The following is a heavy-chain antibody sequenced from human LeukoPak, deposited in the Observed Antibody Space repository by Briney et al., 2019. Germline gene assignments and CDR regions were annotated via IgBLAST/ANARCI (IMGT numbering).Heavy chain of an antibody. D-gene: IGHD3-16*01. CDR1: GFTSSSYG. CDR2: ISYDGSNK. CDR3: AKDRDAITFGGVMDFDY. V-gene: IGHV3-30*18. J-gene: IGHJ4*02. Sequence: PGGSLRLSCAASGFTSSSYGMHWVRQAPGKGLEWVAVISYDGSNKYYADSVKGRFTISRDNSKNTLYLQMNSLRAADTAVYYCAKDRDAITFGGVMDFDYGGQGTLVTVSS.